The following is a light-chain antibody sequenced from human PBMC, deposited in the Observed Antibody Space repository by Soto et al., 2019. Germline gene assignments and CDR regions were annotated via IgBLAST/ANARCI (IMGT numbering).Light chain of an antibody. CDR2: DVN. J-gene: IGLJ1*01. CDR3: SSYTTSSLYV. CDR1: SSDVGGYNY. V-gene: IGLV2-14*01. Sequence: QCALNQPASVSGAPGQSITISCTGTSSDVGGYNYVSWYQQHPGKAPKVMIYDVNNRPSGVSDRFSGSKSGNTASLTISGLQAEDEADYYCSSYTTSSLYVFGTGTKVTVL.